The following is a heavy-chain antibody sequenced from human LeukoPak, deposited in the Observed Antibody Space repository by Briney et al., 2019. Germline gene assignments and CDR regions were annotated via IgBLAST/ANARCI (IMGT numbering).Heavy chain of an antibody. V-gene: IGHV3-21*04. D-gene: IGHD3-22*01. Sequence: GGSLRLSCAASGFTFSSYSMNWVRQAPGKGLEWVSSISSSSSYIYYADSVKGRFTISRDNSKNTLYLQMNSLRAKDTAVYYCAKAESLIVVVIGYDAFDIWGQGTMVTVSS. CDR3: AKAESLIVVVIGYDAFDI. CDR2: ISSSSSYI. J-gene: IGHJ3*02. CDR1: GFTFSSYS.